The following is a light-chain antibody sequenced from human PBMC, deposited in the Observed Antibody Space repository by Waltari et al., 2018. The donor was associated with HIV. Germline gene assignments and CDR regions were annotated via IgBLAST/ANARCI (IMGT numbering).Light chain of an antibody. Sequence: SYELTQLPSVSVSPGQTARITCSGDALAKQYAYWYQQKPGQAPVLMISKDYERPSGTPDRFSGSSSGTTVTLTISGVQAEDEADYYCQSADSGGTWDVVFGGGTKLTVL. CDR3: QSADSGGTWDVV. CDR1: ALAKQY. V-gene: IGLV3-25*03. J-gene: IGLJ2*01. CDR2: KDY.